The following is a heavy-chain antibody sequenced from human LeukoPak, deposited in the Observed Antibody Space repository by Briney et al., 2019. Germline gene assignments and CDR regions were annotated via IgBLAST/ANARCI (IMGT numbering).Heavy chain of an antibody. J-gene: IGHJ6*03. CDR2: ISYDGSNK. CDR1: GFTFSSYA. Sequence: PGGSLRLSCAASGFTFSSYAMHWVRQAPGKRLEWVAVISYDGSNKYYADSVKGRFTISRDNSKNTLYLQMNSLRAEDTAVYYCARAPPKYCSSTSCYLGYMDVWGKGTTVTVSS. D-gene: IGHD2-2*01. CDR3: ARAPPKYCSSTSCYLGYMDV. V-gene: IGHV3-30-3*01.